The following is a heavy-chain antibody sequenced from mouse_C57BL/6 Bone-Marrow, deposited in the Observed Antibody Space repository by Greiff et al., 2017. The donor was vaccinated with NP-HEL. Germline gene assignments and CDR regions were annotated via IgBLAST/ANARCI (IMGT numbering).Heavy chain of an antibody. J-gene: IGHJ2*01. CDR3: ARSIYYGYDFDY. D-gene: IGHD2-2*01. V-gene: IGHV1-82*01. CDR1: GYAFSSSW. Sequence: QVQLQQSGPELVKPGASVKISCKASGYAFSSSWMNWVKQRPGKGLEWIGRIYPGDGDTNYNGKFKGKATLTADKSSSTAYMQLSSLTSEDSAVYFCARSIYYGYDFDYGGQGTTLTVSS. CDR2: IYPGDGDT.